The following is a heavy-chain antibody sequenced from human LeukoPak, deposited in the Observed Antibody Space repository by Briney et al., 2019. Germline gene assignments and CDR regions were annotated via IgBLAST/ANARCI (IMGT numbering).Heavy chain of an antibody. D-gene: IGHD5-18*01. CDR3: ARVTGGWIQLWCDY. CDR2: ISSSGSTI. CDR1: GFTFSSYE. V-gene: IGHV3-48*03. J-gene: IGHJ4*02. Sequence: PGGSLRLSCAASGFTFSSYEMNWVRQAPGKGLEWVSYISSSGSTIYYADSAKGRFTISRDNAKNSLYLQMNSLRAEDTAVYYCARVTGGWIQLWCDYWGQGTLVTVSS.